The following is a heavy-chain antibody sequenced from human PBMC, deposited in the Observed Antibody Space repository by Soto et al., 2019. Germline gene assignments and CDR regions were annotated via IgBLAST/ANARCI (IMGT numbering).Heavy chain of an antibody. J-gene: IGHJ6*02. CDR2: ISPKSGSI. D-gene: IGHD3-22*01. CDR3: VKDRDSNSWPSRDV. V-gene: IGHV1-18*01. CDR1: GYTFTRNG. Sequence: QVHLVQSGAEVKKPGASVNVSCKTSGYTFTRNGISWVRQAPGQGLEWMGWISPKSGSIKYAQKFQGRVIMTTDTSTSPAYMELRSLRSDDTAVYYCVKDRDSNSWPSRDVWGPGTTVTVSS.